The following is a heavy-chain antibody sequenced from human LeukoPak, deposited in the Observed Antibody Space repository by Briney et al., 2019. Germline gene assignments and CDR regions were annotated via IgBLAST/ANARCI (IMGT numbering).Heavy chain of an antibody. V-gene: IGHV1-46*01. CDR1: GYTFTSYY. D-gene: IGHD6-13*01. Sequence: ASVKVSCKASGYTFTSYYMHWVRQAPGQGLEWMGIINPSGGSTSYAQKFQGRVTMTRDTSTCTVYMELSSLRSEDTAVYYCARVGIAAAGLDYWGQGTLVTVSS. CDR3: ARVGIAAAGLDY. J-gene: IGHJ4*02. CDR2: INPSGGST.